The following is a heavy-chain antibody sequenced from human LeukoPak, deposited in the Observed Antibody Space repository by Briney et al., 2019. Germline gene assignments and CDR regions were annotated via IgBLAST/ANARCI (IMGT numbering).Heavy chain of an antibody. CDR2: ISSSGSTI. CDR1: GFTFSSYE. V-gene: IGHV3-48*03. Sequence: GGSLRLSCAASGFTFSSYEMNWVRQAPGKGLEWVSYISSSGSTIYYADSVKGRFTISRDNAKNSLYLQMNSLRAEDTAVYYCARDRRGYSYGYPYPLDYWGQGTLVTVSS. D-gene: IGHD5-18*01. CDR3: ARDRRGYSYGYPYPLDY. J-gene: IGHJ4*02.